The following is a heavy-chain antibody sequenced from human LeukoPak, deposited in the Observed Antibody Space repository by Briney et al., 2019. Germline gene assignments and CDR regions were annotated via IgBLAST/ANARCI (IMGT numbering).Heavy chain of an antibody. CDR1: GYTFTSYG. CDR3: ATSLTIFDAFDI. J-gene: IGHJ3*02. D-gene: IGHD3-3*01. CDR2: ISAYNGNT. V-gene: IGHV1-18*01. Sequence: ASVKVSCKASGYTFTSYGISWVRQAPGQGLEWMGWISAYNGNTNYAQKLQGRVTMTTDTSTSTAYMELRSLRSDDTAVYYCATSLTIFDAFDIWGQGTMVTVSS.